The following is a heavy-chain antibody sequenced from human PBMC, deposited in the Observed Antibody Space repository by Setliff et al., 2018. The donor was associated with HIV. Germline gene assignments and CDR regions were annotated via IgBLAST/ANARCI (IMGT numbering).Heavy chain of an antibody. CDR3: ARETSVATWGHQCDY. V-gene: IGHV3-48*03. Sequence: LRLSCAASGFIFSDYKMNWVRQAPGKGLEWVSYISTSGDSMYHADSVRGRFTVSRDNPKNSLYLQMNSLRVEDTAVYYCARETSVATWGHQCDYWGQGTLVTVSS. D-gene: IGHD7-27*01. CDR1: GFIFSDYK. CDR2: ISTSGDSM. J-gene: IGHJ4*02.